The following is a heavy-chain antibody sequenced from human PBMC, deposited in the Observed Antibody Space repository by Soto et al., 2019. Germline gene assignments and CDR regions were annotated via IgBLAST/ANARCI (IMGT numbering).Heavy chain of an antibody. D-gene: IGHD1-26*01. CDR3: AREGVGATPPSPDY. V-gene: IGHV3-21*01. CDR2: ISSSSSYI. J-gene: IGHJ4*02. Sequence: GGSLRLSCAASGFTFSSYSMNWVRQAPGTGLEWVSSISSSSSYIYYADSVKGRFTVSRDNAKNSLYLQMNSLRAEDTAVYYCAREGVGATPPSPDYWGQGTLVTVSS. CDR1: GFTFSSYS.